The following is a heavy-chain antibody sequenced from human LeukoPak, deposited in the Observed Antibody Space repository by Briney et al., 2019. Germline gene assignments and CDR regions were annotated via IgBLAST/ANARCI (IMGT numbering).Heavy chain of an antibody. Sequence: PSETLSLTCTVSGGSISSYYWSWIRQPPGKGLEWIGYIYHSGSTYYNPSLKSRVTISVDRSKNQFSLKLSSVTAADTAVYYCARTFNSRGPKFDYWGQGTLVTVSS. V-gene: IGHV4-59*12. CDR3: ARTFNSRGPKFDY. CDR2: IYHSGST. J-gene: IGHJ4*02. D-gene: IGHD2/OR15-2a*01. CDR1: GGSISSYY.